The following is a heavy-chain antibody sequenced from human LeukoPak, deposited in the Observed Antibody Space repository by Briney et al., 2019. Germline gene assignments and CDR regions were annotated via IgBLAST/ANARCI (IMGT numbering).Heavy chain of an antibody. Sequence: PGGSLRLSCAASRFTFSDYYMSWIRQAPGKGLEWVSYISYSGSTIYYADSVKGRFTISRDNAKNSLYLQMNSLRAEDTAVYYCASLIVVVPAAPGTQHWGQGTLVTVSS. D-gene: IGHD2-2*01. V-gene: IGHV3-11*04. CDR1: RFTFSDYY. CDR3: ASLIVVVPAAPGTQH. CDR2: ISYSGSTI. J-gene: IGHJ1*01.